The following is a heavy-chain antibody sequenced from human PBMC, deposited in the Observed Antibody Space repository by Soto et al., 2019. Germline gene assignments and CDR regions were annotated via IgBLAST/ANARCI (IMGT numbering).Heavy chain of an antibody. D-gene: IGHD2-21*01. Sequence: QVQLQESGPGLVKPSQTLSLTCTVSGGSIRSGGYYWSWVRQNPRRGLEWIGNIYYSGNTYYNPALKRRLTISLDTSKNQFSLNLSSVTAADTAVYYCARDRLIATAGTARHYFGLDVWGQGTTVTVSS. CDR1: GGSIRSGGYY. CDR2: IYYSGNT. V-gene: IGHV4-31*03. J-gene: IGHJ6*02. CDR3: ARDRLIATAGTARHYFGLDV.